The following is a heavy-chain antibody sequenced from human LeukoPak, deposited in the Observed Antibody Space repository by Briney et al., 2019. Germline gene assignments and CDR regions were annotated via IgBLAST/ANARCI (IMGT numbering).Heavy chain of an antibody. V-gene: IGHV3-7*02. D-gene: IGHD5-18*01. CDR2: IKEDGSEK. Sequence: PGGSLRLSCAASGITFSRSWMSWVRQAPGKGLEWVAFIKEDGSEKYYVDSVKGRFTISRDNAENSLYLQMNSLRAEDTAVYYCARTFENTYGDYWGHGTLVTVSS. CDR3: ARTFENTYGDY. CDR1: GITFSRSW. J-gene: IGHJ4*01.